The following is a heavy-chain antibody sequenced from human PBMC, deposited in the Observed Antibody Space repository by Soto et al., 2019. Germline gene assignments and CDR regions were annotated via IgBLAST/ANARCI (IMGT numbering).Heavy chain of an antibody. D-gene: IGHD3-16*01. CDR1: GFTFSFYA. V-gene: IGHV3-30*04. J-gene: IGHJ4*02. CDR3: ARQAKIGDRSQFYFDS. Sequence: SLILSCAASGFTFSFYAMHWVRQAPGKGLEWVAVISYNGRNKHYVDSVKGRFTISRDNSQDTLYLQMESLRPDDTAVYYCARQAKIGDRSQFYFDSWGQGTLVTVSS. CDR2: ISYNGRNK.